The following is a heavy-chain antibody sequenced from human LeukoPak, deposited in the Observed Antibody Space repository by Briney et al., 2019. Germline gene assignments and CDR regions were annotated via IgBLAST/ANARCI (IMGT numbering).Heavy chain of an antibody. CDR1: GLTFSNYA. CDR2: ISGSGGNT. D-gene: IGHD3-10*01. CDR3: AKDGTKYGSGLSWVDY. J-gene: IGHJ4*02. Sequence: GGSLRLSCVVSGLTFSNYAMSWVRQAPGKGLEWVSVISGSGGNTYFADSVKGRFTISRDNSKNTLYLQMNSLRAEDTAVYYCAKDGTKYGSGLSWVDYWGQGTLVTVSS. V-gene: IGHV3-23*01.